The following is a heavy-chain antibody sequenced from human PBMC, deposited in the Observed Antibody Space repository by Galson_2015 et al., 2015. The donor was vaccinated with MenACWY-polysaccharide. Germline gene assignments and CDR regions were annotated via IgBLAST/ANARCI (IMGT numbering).Heavy chain of an antibody. CDR1: GYTFTSYD. V-gene: IGHV1-8*01. CDR2: MNPNGGNT. Sequence: SVKVSCKASGYTFTSYDINWMRQATGQGLEWMGWMNPNGGNTGYAQKFQGRVTMARNISISTAYMELSSLRSEDTAVYYCARGIRRTTVWFDPWGQGTLVTVSS. J-gene: IGHJ5*02. D-gene: IGHD4-11*01. CDR3: ARGIRRTTVWFDP.